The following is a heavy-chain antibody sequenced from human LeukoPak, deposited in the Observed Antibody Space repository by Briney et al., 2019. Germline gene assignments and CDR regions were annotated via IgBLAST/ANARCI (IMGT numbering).Heavy chain of an antibody. CDR3: ARDGFNYYDSSGPFAAYYYMDV. CDR2: INPNSGGS. D-gene: IGHD3-22*01. J-gene: IGHJ6*03. V-gene: IGHV1-2*02. CDR1: GYTFNAYY. Sequence: ASVKVSCKTSGYTFNAYYMHWVRQAPGQGLEWMGWINPNSGGSNYAQKFQGRVTMTRDTSISTAYMELSRLRSDDTAVYYCARDGFNYYDSSGPFAAYYYMDVWGKGTTVTISS.